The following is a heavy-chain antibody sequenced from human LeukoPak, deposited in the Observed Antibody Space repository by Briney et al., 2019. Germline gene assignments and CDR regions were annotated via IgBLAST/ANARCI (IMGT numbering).Heavy chain of an antibody. CDR1: GDSISSGDYY. J-gene: IGHJ4*02. Sequence: PSQTLSLTCTVSGDSISSGDYYWSWIRQPPGKGLEWIGYIYYSGSTYYNPSLKSRVTISVDTSKNQFSLKLSSVTAADTAVYYCASRRDGYNDFDHWGQGTLVTVSS. D-gene: IGHD5-24*01. V-gene: IGHV4-30-4*01. CDR2: IYYSGST. CDR3: ASRRDGYNDFDH.